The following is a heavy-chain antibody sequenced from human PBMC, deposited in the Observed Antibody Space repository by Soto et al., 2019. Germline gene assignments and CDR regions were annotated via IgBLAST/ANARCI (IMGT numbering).Heavy chain of an antibody. J-gene: IGHJ4*02. CDR3: ARDSGVVGPSCDLDY. D-gene: IGHD1-26*01. CDR2: VNGGNGNT. CDR1: GYTFAIHI. Sequence: QVQLVQSGAEVREPGASVKVSCKASGYTFAIHIMHWVRQAPGQSREWMGWVNGGNGNTKYSQKFQDRVTITRDTYSTTVYMELSRLTSEEKAVYFCARDSGVVGPSCDLDYWGQGTLVTVSS. V-gene: IGHV1-3*01.